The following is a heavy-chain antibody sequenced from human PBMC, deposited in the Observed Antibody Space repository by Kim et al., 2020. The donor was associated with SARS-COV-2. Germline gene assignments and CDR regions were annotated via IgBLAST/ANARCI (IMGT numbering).Heavy chain of an antibody. V-gene: IGHV3-23*01. Sequence: GGSLRLSCAASGFTFSSYSMSWVRQAPGKGLQWVATISGSSGGTFYADSVKGRFTISRDNSKNTLYLQMNSLRAEDTAVYHCAKDRXXSGXXGXXSW. CDR3: AKDRXXSGXXGXXS. D-gene: IGHD1-26*01. CDR1: GFTFSSYS. CDR2: ISGSSGGT. J-gene: IGHJ5*01.